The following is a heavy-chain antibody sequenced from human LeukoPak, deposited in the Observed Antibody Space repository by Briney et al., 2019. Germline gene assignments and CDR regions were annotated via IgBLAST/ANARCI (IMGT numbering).Heavy chain of an antibody. CDR3: AREDSGGSGSWDY. V-gene: IGHV4-39*07. CDR1: GDSISSSSYY. Sequence: PSETLSLTCTVSGDSISSSSYYWGWIRQPPGKGLEWIGSISYGGSTYYNPSLKSRITISVDTSKNQFSLKLSSVTAADTAVYYCAREDSGGSGSWDYWGQGTLVTVSS. J-gene: IGHJ4*02. CDR2: ISYGGST. D-gene: IGHD3-10*01.